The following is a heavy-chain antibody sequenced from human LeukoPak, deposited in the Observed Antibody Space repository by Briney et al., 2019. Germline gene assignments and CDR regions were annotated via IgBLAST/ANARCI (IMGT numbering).Heavy chain of an antibody. V-gene: IGHV5-51*01. CDR2: INLGDSDT. J-gene: IGHJ5*02. CDR1: GHSFTNHW. D-gene: IGHD1-26*01. CDR3: ARRSYSGSPNWFDP. Sequence: GESLKISCEVSGHSFTNHWIGWVRQMPGKGLEWMGIINLGDSDTKYSPSFQGQVTISLDKSISTAYLQWRSLKASDTAMYYCARRSYSGSPNWFDPWGQGTLVTVSS.